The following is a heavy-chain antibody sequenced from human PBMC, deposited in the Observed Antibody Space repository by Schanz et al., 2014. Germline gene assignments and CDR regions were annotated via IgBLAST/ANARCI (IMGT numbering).Heavy chain of an antibody. CDR1: GYTFTSYG. CDR2: ISADNGNT. J-gene: IGHJ6*02. V-gene: IGHV1-18*01. CDR3: ARGGDYIVVLVAVTREYYYHAMDV. D-gene: IGHD2-15*01. Sequence: QVQLVQSGAEVEKPGASVKVSCKASGYTFTSYGISWVRQAPGQGLEWMGWISADNGNTNYAQRLQGRGTMTTDTSTSTAYMELRSLRSDDTAVYYCARGGDYIVVLVAVTREYYYHAMDVWGQGTTVTVSS.